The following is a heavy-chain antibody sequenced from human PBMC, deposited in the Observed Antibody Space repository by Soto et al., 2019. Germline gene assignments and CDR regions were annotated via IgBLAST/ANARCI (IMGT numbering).Heavy chain of an antibody. CDR1: GGSISSGDYY. J-gene: IGHJ4*02. CDR3: AREFVAAAGYFDY. Sequence: SETLSLTCTVSGGSISSGDYYWSWIRQPPGKGLEWIGYIYYSGSTYYNPSLKSRVTISVDTSKNQFSLKLSSVTAADTAVYYCAREFVAAAGYFDYWGQGTLVTVSS. D-gene: IGHD6-13*01. CDR2: IYYSGST. V-gene: IGHV4-30-4*01.